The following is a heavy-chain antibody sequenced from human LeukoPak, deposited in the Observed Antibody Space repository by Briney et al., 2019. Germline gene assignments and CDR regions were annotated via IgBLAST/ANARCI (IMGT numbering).Heavy chain of an antibody. CDR3: ARAGAVAGTHYYYYGMDV. CDR1: GDSVSSNSAA. D-gene: IGHD6-19*01. J-gene: IGHJ6*02. CDR2: TYYRSKWYN. V-gene: IGHV6-1*01. Sequence: SQTLSLTCALSGDSVSSNSAAWNWIRQSPSRGLEWLGRTYYRSKWYNDYAVSVKSRITINPDTSKNQFSLQLNSVTPEDTAVYYCARAGAVAGTHYYYYGMDVWGQGTTVTVSS.